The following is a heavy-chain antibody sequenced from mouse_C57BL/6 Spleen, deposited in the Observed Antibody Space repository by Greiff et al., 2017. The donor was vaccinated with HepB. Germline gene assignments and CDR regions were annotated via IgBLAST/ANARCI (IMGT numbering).Heavy chain of an antibody. CDR3: ARGYDYFYY. V-gene: IGHV1-26*01. J-gene: IGHJ2*01. D-gene: IGHD2-2*01. CDR2: INPNNGGT. Sequence: EVQLQQSGPELVKPGASVKISCKASGYTFTDYYMNWVKQSHGKSLEWIGDINPNNGGTSYNQKFKGKATLTVDKSSSTAYLQLRCLTSEDSAVYYCARGYDYFYYWRQGTTLTVSS. CDR1: GYTFTDYY.